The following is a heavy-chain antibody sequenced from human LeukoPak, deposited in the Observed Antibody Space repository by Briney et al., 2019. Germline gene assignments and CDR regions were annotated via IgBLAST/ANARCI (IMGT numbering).Heavy chain of an antibody. CDR3: AKDRTGNWVAWLDP. CDR2: ISASGTST. Sequence: PGGSLRLSCAASEFTFSSYAMSWVRQAPGKGLEWVSSISASGTSTYYADSVKGRFTISRDNSRNTLYLQMNSLRAEDTAFYYCAKDRTGNWVAWLDPWGQGVLVTVSS. V-gene: IGHV3-23*01. CDR1: EFTFSSYA. D-gene: IGHD7-27*01. J-gene: IGHJ5*02.